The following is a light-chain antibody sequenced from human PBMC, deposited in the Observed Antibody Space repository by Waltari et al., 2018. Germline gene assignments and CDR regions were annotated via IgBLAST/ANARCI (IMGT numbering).Light chain of an antibody. Sequence: ENVLTQSPATLSLSQGERATLPCGASQSVSHNYLAWFQQKPGQAPRLLIYEASRRATGIPDRFSGSGSGTDFTLTISRLEPEDFAVYYCQHYDTSPRTFGQGTRLEIK. CDR3: QHYDTSPRT. CDR2: EAS. J-gene: IGKJ5*01. V-gene: IGKV3D-20*01. CDR1: QSVSHNY.